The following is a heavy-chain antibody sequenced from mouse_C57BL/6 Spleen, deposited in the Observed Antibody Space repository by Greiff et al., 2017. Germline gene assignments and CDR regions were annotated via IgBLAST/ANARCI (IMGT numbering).Heavy chain of an antibody. J-gene: IGHJ2*01. V-gene: IGHV1-42*01. D-gene: IGHD2-5*01. CDR3: ATAYYSNLDY. CDR2: INPSTGGT. CDR1: GYSFTGYY. Sequence: VQLQQSGPELVKPGASVKISCKASGYSFTGYYMNWVKQSPEKSLEWIGEINPSTGGTTYNQKFKAKATLTVDKSSSTAYMQLKSLTSEDSAVYYCATAYYSNLDYWGQGTTLTVSS.